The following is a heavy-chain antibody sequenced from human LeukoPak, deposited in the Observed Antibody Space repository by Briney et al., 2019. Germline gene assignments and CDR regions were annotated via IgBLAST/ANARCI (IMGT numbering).Heavy chain of an antibody. CDR3: ARYCASSRCSYYYHMDD. J-gene: IGHJ6*03. CDR2: ISNSGSYI. CDR1: GFTLSKYA. Sequence: KTGGSLRLSCATSGFTLSKYAMNWVRQGSGKGLEWVSSISNSGSYIYYADSVKGRFTISRDNAKNSLFLQMNNLRAEDTAVYYCARYCASSRCSYYYHMDDWGKGTTVTVSS. D-gene: IGHD2-2*01. V-gene: IGHV3-21*01.